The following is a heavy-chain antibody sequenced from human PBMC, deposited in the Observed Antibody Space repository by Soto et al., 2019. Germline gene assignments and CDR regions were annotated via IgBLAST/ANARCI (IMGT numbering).Heavy chain of an antibody. J-gene: IGHJ5*02. CDR1: GGSFSGYY. D-gene: IGHD3-10*01. Sequence: PSETLSLTCAVYGGSFSGYYWSWIRQPPGKGLEWIGEINHSGSTNYNPSLKSRVTISVDTSKNQFSLKLSSVTAADTAVYYCARDSRITMVRGTAGLRHRNWFDPWAREPWSPSPQ. CDR2: INHSGST. CDR3: ARDSRITMVRGTAGLRHRNWFDP. V-gene: IGHV4-34*01.